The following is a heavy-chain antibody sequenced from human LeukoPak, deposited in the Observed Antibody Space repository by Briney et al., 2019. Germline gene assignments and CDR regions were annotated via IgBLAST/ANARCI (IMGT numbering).Heavy chain of an antibody. V-gene: IGHV3-23*01. J-gene: IGHJ4*02. CDR2: ISGSGGST. D-gene: IGHD2-2*01. Sequence: PGGSLRLSCTASGFTFASHSMTWVRQAPGKGLEWVSAISGSGGSTFYAQSVKGRFTISRDNSRNTLYLQINSLRAEDTAVYYCAIVIPAAMNSWGQGTLVTVSS. CDR1: GFTFASHS. CDR3: AIVIPAAMNS.